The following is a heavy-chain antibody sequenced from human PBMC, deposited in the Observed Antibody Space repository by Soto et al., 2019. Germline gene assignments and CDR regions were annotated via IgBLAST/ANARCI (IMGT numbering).Heavy chain of an antibody. J-gene: IGHJ4*02. CDR2: IYHSGST. Sequence: QVQLQESGPGLVKPSGTLSLTCAVSSGSISSSNWWSWVRQPPGKGLEWIGEIYHSGSTNYNPSLKSRVTISVDKSKNQFSLKLSSVTAADTAVYYCAGEEGYCSSTSCPLDYWGQGTLVTVSS. D-gene: IGHD2-2*01. V-gene: IGHV4-4*02. CDR1: SGSISSSNW. CDR3: AGEEGYCSSTSCPLDY.